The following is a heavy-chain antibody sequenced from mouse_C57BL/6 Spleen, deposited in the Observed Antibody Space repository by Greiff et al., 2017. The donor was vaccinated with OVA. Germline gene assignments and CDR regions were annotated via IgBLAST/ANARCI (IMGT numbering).Heavy chain of an antibody. D-gene: IGHD2-1*01. J-gene: IGHJ2*01. CDR2: IWSGGST. CDR3: ARNLGGNYGYFDY. V-gene: IGHV2-2*01. CDR1: GFSLTSYG. Sequence: QVQLQQSGPGLVQPSQSLSITCTVSGFSLTSYGVHWVRQSPGKGLEWLGVIWSGGSTDSNAAFISRLSISKDNSKSQVFCKMDSLQADDTAIYYCARNLGGNYGYFDYWGQGTTLTVSS.